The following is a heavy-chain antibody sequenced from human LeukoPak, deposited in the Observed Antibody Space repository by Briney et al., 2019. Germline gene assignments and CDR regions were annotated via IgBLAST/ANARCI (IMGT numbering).Heavy chain of an antibody. CDR1: GYTFTNYY. CDR2: LNPNGGFT. V-gene: IGHV1-46*01. Sequence: GASVKVSCKASGYTFTNYYMHWVRQAPGQGLEWMGILNPNGGFTTYAQKFQGRVTMTRDMSTSTVYMDLSSLRSEDTALYYCARESMEQDLDGGFDSWGQGTLVTVSS. J-gene: IGHJ4*02. CDR3: ARESMEQDLDGGFDS. D-gene: IGHD6-13*01.